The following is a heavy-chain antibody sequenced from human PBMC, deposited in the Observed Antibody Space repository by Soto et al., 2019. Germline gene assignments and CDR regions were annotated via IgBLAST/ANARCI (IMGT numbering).Heavy chain of an antibody. D-gene: IGHD4-17*01. J-gene: IGHJ4*02. Sequence: RGESLKISCKGSGYNFATYWIGWVRQTPGKGLEWMAIIYPSDSDTRYSPSFQGQVTISADKSISTAYLQWSSLQASDTALYYCARERATGDSYFEFWGQGTLVTVSS. CDR3: ARERATGDSYFEF. CDR1: GYNFATYW. CDR2: IYPSDSDT. V-gene: IGHV5-51*01.